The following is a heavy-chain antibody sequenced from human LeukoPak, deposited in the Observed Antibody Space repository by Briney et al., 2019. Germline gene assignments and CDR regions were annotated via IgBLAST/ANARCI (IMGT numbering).Heavy chain of an antibody. Sequence: GRSLRLSCAASGFTFSSYAMHWVRQAPGKGLERVAVISYDGSNKYYADSVKGRFTISRDNSKNTLYLQMNSLRAEDTAVYYCARGKRAVAGHFDYWGQGTLVTVSS. CDR2: ISYDGSNK. CDR3: ARGKRAVAGHFDY. V-gene: IGHV3-30*04. D-gene: IGHD6-19*01. CDR1: GFTFSSYA. J-gene: IGHJ4*02.